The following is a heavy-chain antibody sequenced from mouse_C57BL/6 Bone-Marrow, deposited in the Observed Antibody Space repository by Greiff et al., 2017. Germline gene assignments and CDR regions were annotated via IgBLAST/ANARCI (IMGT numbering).Heavy chain of an antibody. V-gene: IGHV1-55*01. CDR2: IYPGSGST. CDR3: ARSGYYFDY. D-gene: IGHD3-1*01. Sequence: QVQLQQPGAELVKPGASVKMSCKASGYTFTSYWITWVKQRPGQGLEWIGDIYPGSGSTNYNQKFKSKATVTVDTSSSTAYMQLSSLTSEDSAVYYCARSGYYFDYWGQGTTLTVSS. CDR1: GYTFTSYW. J-gene: IGHJ2*01.